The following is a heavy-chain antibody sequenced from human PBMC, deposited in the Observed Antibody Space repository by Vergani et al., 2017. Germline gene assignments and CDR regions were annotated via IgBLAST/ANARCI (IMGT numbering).Heavy chain of an antibody. CDR3: AKGGTGYCSSTSCYMRAAPLGY. V-gene: IGHV3-23*01. CDR2: ISGSGGST. D-gene: IGHD2-2*02. CDR1: GFTFSSYA. J-gene: IGHJ4*02. Sequence: EVQLLESGGGLVQPGGSLRLSCAASGFTFSSYAMSWVRQAPGQGLEWVSAISGSGGSTYYADSVKGRFTISRDNSKNTLYLQVNSLRAEDTAVYYCAKGGTGYCSSTSCYMRAAPLGYWGQGTLVTVSS.